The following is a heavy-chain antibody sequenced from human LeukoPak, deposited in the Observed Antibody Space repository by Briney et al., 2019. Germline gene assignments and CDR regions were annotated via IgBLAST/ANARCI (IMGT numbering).Heavy chain of an antibody. CDR2: ISNSDNTV. Sequence: GGSLRLSCAASGFTFNDYYMSWVRQAPGKGLEWVSYISNSDNTVYYADSVKGRFTISRNNAKNSLYLQMNSLRADDTSVYYCAREYNYFGSGIFDYWGQGALVTVSS. V-gene: IGHV3-11*04. D-gene: IGHD3-10*01. CDR3: AREYNYFGSGIFDY. CDR1: GFTFNDYY. J-gene: IGHJ4*02.